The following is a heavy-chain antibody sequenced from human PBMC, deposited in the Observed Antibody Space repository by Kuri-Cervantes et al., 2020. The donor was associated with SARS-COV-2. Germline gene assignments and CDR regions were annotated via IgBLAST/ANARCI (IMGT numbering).Heavy chain of an antibody. CDR2: ISGSGGST. CDR1: GFTFSSYA. Sequence: GESLKISCAASGFTFSSYAMSWVRQAPGKGLEWVSAISGSGGSTYYAESVKGRFVISRDNSKNTLYLQMNSQRPADTAIYYCARDARAAAGMYYYDYWGQGTLVTVSS. V-gene: IGHV3-23*01. J-gene: IGHJ4*02. D-gene: IGHD6-13*01. CDR3: ARDARAAAGMYYYDY.